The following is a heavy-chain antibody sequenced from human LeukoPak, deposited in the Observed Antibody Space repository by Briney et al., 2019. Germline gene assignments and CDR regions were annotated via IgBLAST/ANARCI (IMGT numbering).Heavy chain of an antibody. CDR2: ISSNGGST. V-gene: IGHV3-64*04. J-gene: IGHJ4*02. CDR1: GFTFSSYA. Sequence: GSLRLSCSASGFTFSSYAMYWVRQAPGKGLEYVSGISSNGGSTYYADSVKGRFTISRDNSKNTLYLQMNSLRAEDTAVYYCAKDDALYSSGWYVRGDFDYWGQGTLVTVSS. CDR3: AKDDALYSSGWYVRGDFDY. D-gene: IGHD6-19*01.